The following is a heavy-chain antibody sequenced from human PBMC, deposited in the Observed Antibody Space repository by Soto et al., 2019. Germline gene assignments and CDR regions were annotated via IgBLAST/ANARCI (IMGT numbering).Heavy chain of an antibody. D-gene: IGHD3-16*01. CDR1: GYTFTSYG. CDR3: ARSSGGVYGIIRKSTNWCCT. V-gene: IGHV1-18*01. J-gene: IGHJ5*02. CDR2: ISAYNGNT. Sequence: ASVKVSCKASGYTFTSYGISWVRQAPGQGLEWMGWISAYNGNTNYAQKLQGRVTMTTDTSTSTAYMELRSLTSEDTAVYYCARSSGGVYGIIRKSTNWCCTWGQGTLGTVSS.